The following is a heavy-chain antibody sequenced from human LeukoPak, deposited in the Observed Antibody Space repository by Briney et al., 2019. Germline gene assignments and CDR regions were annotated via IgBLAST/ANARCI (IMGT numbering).Heavy chain of an antibody. J-gene: IGHJ4*02. CDR2: ISGSGGST. V-gene: IGHV3-23*01. CDR3: ALRSHDYGDYSLDY. Sequence: SGGSLRLSCSASGVTFSSYAMSWVRRAPGKGLDWVSAISGSGGSTYYADSVKGRYTISRDNSKNTLYLQMNSLRAEDTAVYYCALRSHDYGDYSLDYWGQGTLVTVSS. CDR1: GVTFSSYA. D-gene: IGHD4-17*01.